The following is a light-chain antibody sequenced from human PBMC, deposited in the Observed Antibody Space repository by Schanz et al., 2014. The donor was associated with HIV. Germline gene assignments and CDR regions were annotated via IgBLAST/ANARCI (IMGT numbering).Light chain of an antibody. V-gene: IGKV1-6*02. J-gene: IGKJ2*01. CDR2: AAS. CDR1: QGIRND. Sequence: AIQMTQSPSSLSASVGDKVTITCRASQGIRNDLGWYQQKPGRAPQLLIYAASTLYTGVPSRFSGSGSGTDFTLTISCLQSEDFATYYCQQYYSYPPYTFGQGTKLEIK. CDR3: QQYYSYPPYT.